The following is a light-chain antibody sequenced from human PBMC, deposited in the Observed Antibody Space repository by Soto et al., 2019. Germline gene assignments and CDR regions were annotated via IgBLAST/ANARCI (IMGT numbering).Light chain of an antibody. V-gene: IGKV3-11*01. CDR2: DKS. J-gene: IGKJ5*01. CDR3: HQRNK. Sequence: EVVLTQSPATLSLAPGERDTLSCRASQFLSSSLAWYQQKPGKPPRLLIYDKSKRATGIPSRFRGRRSGTDFTLTISSLEHEDFGVYFCHQRNKFGQGTRLEIK. CDR1: QFLSSS.